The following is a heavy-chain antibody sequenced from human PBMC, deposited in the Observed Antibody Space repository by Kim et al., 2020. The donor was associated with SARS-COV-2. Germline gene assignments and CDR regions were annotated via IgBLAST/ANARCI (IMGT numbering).Heavy chain of an antibody. V-gene: IGHV3-7*01. Sequence: GSLRLSCAASGFTFSSYWMSWVRQAPGKGLEWVANIKQDGSEKNYVDSVKGRFTISRDNAKNSLYLQMNSLRAEDTAVYYCARDYYDSSGYCVVSNWGQGTLVTVSS. CDR3: ARDYYDSSGYCVVSN. CDR2: IKQDGSEK. D-gene: IGHD3-22*01. J-gene: IGHJ4*02. CDR1: GFTFSSYW.